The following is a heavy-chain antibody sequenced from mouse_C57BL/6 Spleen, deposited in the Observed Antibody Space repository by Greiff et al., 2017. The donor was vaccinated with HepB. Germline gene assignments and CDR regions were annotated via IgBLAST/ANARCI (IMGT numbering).Heavy chain of an antibody. CDR1: GYAFSSSW. CDR3: SRVLSLYDYDTGFDY. Sequence: VQLQQSGPELVKPGASVKISCKASGYAFSSSWMNWVKQRPGKGLEWIGRIYPGDGDTNYNGKFKGKATLTADKSSSTAYMQLSSLTSEDSAVYFCSRVLSLYDYDTGFDYWGQGTLVTVSA. CDR2: IYPGDGDT. V-gene: IGHV1-82*01. J-gene: IGHJ3*01. D-gene: IGHD2-4*01.